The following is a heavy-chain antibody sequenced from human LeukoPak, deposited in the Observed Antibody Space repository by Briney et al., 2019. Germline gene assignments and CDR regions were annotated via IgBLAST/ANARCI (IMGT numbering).Heavy chain of an antibody. CDR1: GGSFSGYY. J-gene: IGHJ6*03. CDR3: ARTTEGGYTYDYFYYYYMDV. V-gene: IGHV4-59*01. CDR2: VYYSGST. D-gene: IGHD5-18*01. Sequence: SETLSLTCAVYGGSFSGYYWSWIRQPPGKGLEWIGYVYYSGSTNYNPSLKSRVTISVDTSKNQFSLKLNSVTAADTAVYFCARTTEGGYTYDYFYYYYMDVWGKGTTVTISS.